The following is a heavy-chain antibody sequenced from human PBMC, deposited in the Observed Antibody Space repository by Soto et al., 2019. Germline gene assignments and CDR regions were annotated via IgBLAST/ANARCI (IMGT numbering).Heavy chain of an antibody. CDR3: ARVPRYTSDIVEVPAVMFDDWFVP. Sequence: QVQLEQSGAEVKKPGASVKVSCKASGYTFSSYAVQWVRQAPGQSLEWIGWIHAGNGDTKYSQKFHGRVTLTRDTSANTAYMDLSSLRSEDTAVYYCARVPRYTSDIVEVPAVMFDDWFVPWGQGTLVTVSS. D-gene: IGHD2-2*01. CDR1: GYTFSSYA. V-gene: IGHV1-3*01. J-gene: IGHJ5*02. CDR2: IHAGNGDT.